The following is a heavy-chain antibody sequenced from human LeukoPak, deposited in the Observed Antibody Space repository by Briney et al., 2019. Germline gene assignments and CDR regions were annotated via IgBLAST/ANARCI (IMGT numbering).Heavy chain of an antibody. Sequence: SETLSLTCTVSGGSISSYYWSWIRQPPGKGLEWIGYIYYSGGTNYNPSLKSRVTISVDTSKNQFSLKLSSVTAADTAVYYCARDRGGAAMTGYYGMDVWGQGTTVTVSS. CDR1: GGSISSYY. J-gene: IGHJ6*02. CDR2: IYYSGGT. D-gene: IGHD3-16*01. CDR3: ARDRGGAAMTGYYGMDV. V-gene: IGHV4-59*01.